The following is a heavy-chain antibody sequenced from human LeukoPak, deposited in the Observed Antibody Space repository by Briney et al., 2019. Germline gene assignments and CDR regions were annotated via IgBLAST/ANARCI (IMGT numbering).Heavy chain of an antibody. CDR2: ISGSGGST. V-gene: IGHV3-23*01. D-gene: IGHD6-13*01. CDR1: GFTFGSNS. J-gene: IGHJ4*02. Sequence: GGSLRLSCAASGFTFGSNSFNWVRQAPGKGLEWVSAISGSGGSTYYADSVKGRFTISRDNSKNTLYLQMNSLRAEDTAVYYCAKVYSSSWYAVFDYWGQGTLVTVSS. CDR3: AKVYSSSWYAVFDY.